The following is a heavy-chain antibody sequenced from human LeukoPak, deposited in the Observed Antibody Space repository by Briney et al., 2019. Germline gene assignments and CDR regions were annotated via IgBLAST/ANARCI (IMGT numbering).Heavy chain of an antibody. Sequence: ASVKVSCKASGGTFSSYAISWVRQAPGQGLEWXXXXXPILGIANYAQKFQGRVTITADKSTSTAYMELSSLRSEDTAVYYCARANSGIVGATTVDYWGQGTLVTVSS. CDR3: ARANSGIVGATTVDY. D-gene: IGHD1-26*01. CDR2: XXPILGIA. CDR1: GGTFSSYA. J-gene: IGHJ4*02. V-gene: IGHV1-69*10.